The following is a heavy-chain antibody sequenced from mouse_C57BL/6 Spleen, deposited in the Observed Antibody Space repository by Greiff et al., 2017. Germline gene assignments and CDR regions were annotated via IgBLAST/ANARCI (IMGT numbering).Heavy chain of an antibody. CDR3: ARSQAPSGTWYFDV. CDR1: GYTFTSYW. J-gene: IGHJ1*03. CDR2: IDPSDSYT. Sequence: VQLQQSGAELVMPGASVKLSCKASGYTFTSYWMHWVKQRPGQGLEWIGEIDPSDSYTNYNQKFKGKSTLTVDKSSSTAYMQLSSLTSEDSAVYYCARSQAPSGTWYFDVWGTGTTVTVSA. D-gene: IGHD4-1*01. V-gene: IGHV1-69*01.